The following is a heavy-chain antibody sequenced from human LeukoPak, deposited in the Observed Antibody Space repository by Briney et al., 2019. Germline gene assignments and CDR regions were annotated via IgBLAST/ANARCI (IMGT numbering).Heavy chain of an antibody. D-gene: IGHD6-19*01. Sequence: SETLSLTCTVSGGSISSYYWSWIRQPAGKGLEWIGRIYTSGSTNHNPSLKSRVTMSVDTSKNQFSLKLSSVTAADTAVYYCARERIPPSWYSSGWYGGYDGMDVWGQGTTVTVSS. CDR2: IYTSGST. V-gene: IGHV4-4*07. CDR3: ARERIPPSWYSSGWYGGYDGMDV. J-gene: IGHJ6*02. CDR1: GGSISSYY.